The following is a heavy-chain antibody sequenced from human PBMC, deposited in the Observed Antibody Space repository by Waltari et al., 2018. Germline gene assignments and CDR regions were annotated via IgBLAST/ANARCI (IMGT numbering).Heavy chain of an antibody. Sequence: QVQLVQSGAEVKKPGASVKVSCKASGYTFTSYGISWVRQAPGQGLEWMGWISAYNGNTNYAQKLQGRVTMTTDTSTSTAYMELRSLRSDDTAVYYCARDNYYDSSGYYYVPDDAFDIWGQGTMVTVSS. J-gene: IGHJ3*02. CDR1: GYTFTSYG. D-gene: IGHD3-22*01. V-gene: IGHV1-18*01. CDR2: ISAYNGNT. CDR3: ARDNYYDSSGYYYVPDDAFDI.